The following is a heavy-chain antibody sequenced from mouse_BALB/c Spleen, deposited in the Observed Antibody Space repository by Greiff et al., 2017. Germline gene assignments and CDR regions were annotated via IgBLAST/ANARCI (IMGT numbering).Heavy chain of an antibody. CDR1: GYSFTGYY. Sequence: LVMPGASVKMSCKASGYSFTGYYMHWVKQSHGKSLEWIGYISCYNGATSYNQKFKGKATFTVDTSSSTAYMQFNSLTSEDSAVYYCARGGYRYDDGDYYAMDYWGQGTSVTVSS. V-gene: IGHV1S34*01. CDR3: ARGGYRYDDGDYYAMDY. D-gene: IGHD2-14*01. CDR2: ISCYNGAT. J-gene: IGHJ4*01.